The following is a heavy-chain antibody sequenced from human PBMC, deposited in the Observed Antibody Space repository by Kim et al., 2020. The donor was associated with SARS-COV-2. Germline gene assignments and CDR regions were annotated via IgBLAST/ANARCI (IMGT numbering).Heavy chain of an antibody. CDR2: ISAYNGNT. CDR3: AMNPWTTVSARTAHYYYMDV. CDR1: GYTFTSYG. D-gene: IGHD4-4*01. V-gene: IGHV1-18*01. Sequence: ASVKVSCKASGYTFTSYGISWVRQAPGQGLEWMGWISAYNGNTNYAQKLQGRVTMTTDTSTSTAYMELRSLRSDDTAVYYCAMNPWTTVSARTAHYYYMDVWGKGTTVTVSS. J-gene: IGHJ6*03.